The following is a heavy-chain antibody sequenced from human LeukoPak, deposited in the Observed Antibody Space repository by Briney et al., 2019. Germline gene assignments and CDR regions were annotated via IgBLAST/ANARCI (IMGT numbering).Heavy chain of an antibody. J-gene: IGHJ5*02. V-gene: IGHV1-46*01. Sequence: ASVKVSCKASGYTFTNYYIHWVRQAPGQGLECMGIINPSGGSTSYAQKFQGRVTMTRDMSTSTVYMELSSLRSEDTAVYYCARGLEWLTRRHTWFDPWGQGTLVTVSS. CDR1: GYTFTNYY. D-gene: IGHD3-3*01. CDR2: INPSGGST. CDR3: ARGLEWLTRRHTWFDP.